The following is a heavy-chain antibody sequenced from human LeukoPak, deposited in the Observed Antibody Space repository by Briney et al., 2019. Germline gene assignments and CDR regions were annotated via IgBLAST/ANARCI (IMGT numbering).Heavy chain of an antibody. CDR1: GGPISSYY. CDR2: IYYSGST. D-gene: IGHD3-10*01. J-gene: IGHJ5*02. CDR3: AREATMVRGLSWFDP. V-gene: IGHV4-59*01. Sequence: PSETLSLTCTVSGGPISSYYWSWIRQPPGKGLEWIGYIYYSGSTNYNPSLNSRVTISVDMFKNQFSLKLRSVTAADTAVYYCAREATMVRGLSWFDPWGQGTLVTVSS.